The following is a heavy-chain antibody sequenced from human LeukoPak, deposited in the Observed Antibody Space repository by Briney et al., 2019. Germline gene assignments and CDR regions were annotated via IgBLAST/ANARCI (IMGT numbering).Heavy chain of an antibody. D-gene: IGHD2-2*02. V-gene: IGHV1-2*02. CDR2: INPNSGGT. Sequence: ASVKVSCKASGNTFNSYYIHWMRQAPGQGLEWMGWINPNSGGTNYAQKFQGRVTMTRDTSISTAYMELSRLRSDDTAVYYCARGDIVVLPAGIPHNWFDPWGQGTLVTVSS. CDR1: GNTFNSYY. CDR3: ARGDIVVLPAGIPHNWFDP. J-gene: IGHJ5*02.